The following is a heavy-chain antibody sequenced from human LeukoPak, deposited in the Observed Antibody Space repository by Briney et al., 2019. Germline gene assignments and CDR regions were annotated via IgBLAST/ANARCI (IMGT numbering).Heavy chain of an antibody. J-gene: IGHJ4*02. CDR1: GFTFSSYS. V-gene: IGHV3-21*01. D-gene: IGHD1-7*01. Sequence: GGSLTLSCAASGFTFSSYSMNWVRQAPGKGLEWVSSISSSSSYIYYADSVKGRFTISRDNAKNSLYLQMNSLRAEDTAVYYCARVSGTTKVYYFDYWGQGTLVTVSS. CDR2: ISSSSSYI. CDR3: ARVSGTTKVYYFDY.